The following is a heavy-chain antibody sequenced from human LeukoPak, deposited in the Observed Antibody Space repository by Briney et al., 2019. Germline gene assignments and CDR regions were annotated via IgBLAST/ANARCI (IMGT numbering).Heavy chain of an antibody. CDR3: ARDLWGYSSGWGIGY. CDR1: GGSISSGSYY. Sequence: SETLSLTCTVSGGSISSGSYYWSWLRQPAGTGLEWIGRIYTSGSTNYNPSLKSRVTISVDTSKNQFSLKLSSVTAADTAVYYCARDLWGYSSGWGIGYWGQGTLVTVSS. J-gene: IGHJ4*02. CDR2: IYTSGST. V-gene: IGHV4-61*02. D-gene: IGHD6-19*01.